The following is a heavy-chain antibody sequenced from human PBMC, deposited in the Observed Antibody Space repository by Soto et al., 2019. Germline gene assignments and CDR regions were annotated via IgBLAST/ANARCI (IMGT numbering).Heavy chain of an antibody. J-gene: IGHJ4*02. V-gene: IGHV3-74*01. Sequence: EVQLVESGGGLVQPGGSPRLSCAASGFNFGNNWMHWVRQAPGKGLEWVSRMNSDGRTTNYADSVKGRFTVSRDNAKNTLYLQMNSLRAEDTAVYYCATAEVDYWGPGTLVTVSS. CDR2: MNSDGRTT. CDR1: GFNFGNNW. CDR3: ATAEVDY.